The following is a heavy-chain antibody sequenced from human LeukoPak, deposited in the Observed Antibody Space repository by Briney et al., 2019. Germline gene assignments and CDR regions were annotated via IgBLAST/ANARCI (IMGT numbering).Heavy chain of an antibody. J-gene: IGHJ4*02. CDR2: IIPILGIA. V-gene: IGHV1-69*04. CDR3: AREGLPIAVAGPPDY. Sequence: ASVKVSCKASGGTFSSYAISWVRQAPGQGLEWMGRIIPILGIANYAQKFQGRVTITADKSTSTAYMELSSLRSEDTAVYYCAREGLPIAVAGPPDYWGQGTLVTVSS. D-gene: IGHD6-19*01. CDR1: GGTFSSYA.